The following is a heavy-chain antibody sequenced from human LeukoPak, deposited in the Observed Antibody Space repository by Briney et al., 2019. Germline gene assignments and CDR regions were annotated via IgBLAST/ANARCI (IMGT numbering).Heavy chain of an antibody. Sequence: SQTLSLTCTVSRGSISSGSYYWSWIRQPAGKGLEWIGRIYSSGSTNYNPSLKSRVTISVDTSKNQFSLKLSSVTAADTAVYYCARGDYMDVWGKGTTVTISS. CDR1: RGSISSGSYY. CDR3: ARGDYMDV. CDR2: IYSSGST. J-gene: IGHJ6*03. V-gene: IGHV4-61*02.